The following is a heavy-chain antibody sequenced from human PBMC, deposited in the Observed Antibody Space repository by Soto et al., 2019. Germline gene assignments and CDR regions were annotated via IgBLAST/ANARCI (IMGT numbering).Heavy chain of an antibody. V-gene: IGHV4-39*01. D-gene: IGHD6-19*01. CDR3: ARREAVAGSQFDY. Sequence: QLQLQESGPGLVKPSETLSLTCSVSGGSISSGPYFWVWIRQPPGKGLEWIGNICYSGCTSYSPSPKSRVAISVDPAKIPFSLKLNSVTAADTAVYYCARREAVAGSQFDYWGQGTLVTVSS. CDR1: GGSISSGPYF. J-gene: IGHJ4*02. CDR2: ICYSGCT.